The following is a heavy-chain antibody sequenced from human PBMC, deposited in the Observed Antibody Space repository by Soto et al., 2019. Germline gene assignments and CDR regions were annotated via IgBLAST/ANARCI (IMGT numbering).Heavy chain of an antibody. CDR3: ARRGPAYYDFWSGYYDAFDI. V-gene: IGHV4-31*03. Sequence: SETLSLTCTVSGGSISSGGYYWSWIRQHPGKGLEWIGYIYYSGSTYYNPSLKSRVTISVDTSKNQFSLKLSSVTAADTAVYYCARRGPAYYDFWSGYYDAFDIWGQGTMVTVSS. D-gene: IGHD3-3*01. CDR1: GGSISSGGYY. J-gene: IGHJ3*02. CDR2: IYYSGST.